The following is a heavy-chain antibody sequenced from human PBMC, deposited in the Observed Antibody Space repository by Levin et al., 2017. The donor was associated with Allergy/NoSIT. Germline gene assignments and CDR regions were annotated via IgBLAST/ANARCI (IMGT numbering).Heavy chain of an antibody. J-gene: IGHJ4*02. CDR3: ARQSYGDYQVDY. V-gene: IGHV5-10-1*01. Sequence: ASVKVSCKGSGYSFTSYWISWVRQMPGKGLEWMGRIDPSDSYTNYSPSFQGHVTISADKSISTAYLQWSSLKVSDTAMYYCARQSYGDYQVDYWGQGTLVTVSS. CDR2: IDPSDSYT. D-gene: IGHD4-17*01. CDR1: GYSFTSYW.